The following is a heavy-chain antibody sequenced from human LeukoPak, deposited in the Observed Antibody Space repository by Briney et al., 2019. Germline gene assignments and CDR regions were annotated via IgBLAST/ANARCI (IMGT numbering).Heavy chain of an antibody. J-gene: IGHJ4*02. Sequence: PGGSLRLSCAASGFTVSSNYMSWVRQAPGKGLELVSVTYSGGSTYYADSVKGRFTISRDNSKNTLYLQMNSLRAEDTAVYYCARDPTYYDILTGYYIPNFDYWGQGTLVTVSS. CDR3: ARDPTYYDILTGYYIPNFDY. CDR1: GFTVSSNY. V-gene: IGHV3-66*02. D-gene: IGHD3-9*01. CDR2: TYSGGST.